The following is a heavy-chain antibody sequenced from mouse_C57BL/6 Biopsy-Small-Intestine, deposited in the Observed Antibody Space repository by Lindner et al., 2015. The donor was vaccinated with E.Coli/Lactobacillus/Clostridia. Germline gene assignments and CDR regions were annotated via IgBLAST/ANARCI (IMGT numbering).Heavy chain of an antibody. Sequence: VQLQESGPELVRPGASVKTSCKASGYIFTDYYMFWVKQSHGKSLEWIGYIYPKNGGNGSNQKFKDKATLTVDKSSSTAYMELRSLTSEDSAVYYCTRDSNYADYYALDYWGQGTSVTVSS. CDR3: TRDSNYADYYALDY. J-gene: IGHJ4*01. D-gene: IGHD2-5*01. V-gene: IGHV1-34*01. CDR1: GYIFTDYY. CDR2: IYPKNGGN.